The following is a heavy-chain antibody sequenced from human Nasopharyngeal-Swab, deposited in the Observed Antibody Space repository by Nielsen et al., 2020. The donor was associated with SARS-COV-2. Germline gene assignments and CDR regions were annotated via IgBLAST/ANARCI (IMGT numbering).Heavy chain of an antibody. CDR1: GFTFSSYS. V-gene: IGHV3-48*04. CDR3: ARAGTDY. D-gene: IGHD1-1*01. CDR2: ISSSSSTI. J-gene: IGHJ4*02. Sequence: SLKFSSAASGFTFSSYSMNWVRQAPGKGLEWVSYISSSSSTIYYADSVKGRFTISRDNAKNSLYLQMNSMRAEDTAVYYCARAGTDYWGQGTLVTVSS.